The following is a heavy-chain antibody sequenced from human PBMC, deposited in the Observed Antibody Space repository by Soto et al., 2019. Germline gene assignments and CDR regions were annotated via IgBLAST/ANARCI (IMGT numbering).Heavy chain of an antibody. V-gene: IGHV2-5*02. Sequence: QITLKESGPTLVKPTQTLTLTCTFSGFSLSTSGVGVGWIRQPPGKALEWLALIYWDDDKRFSPSLKSRLTITKDTSKNQVVLTMTNMDPVDTATYYCAHRPSYCSGGSCYSGFDYWGQGTLVTVSS. CDR1: GFSLSTSGVG. CDR3: AHRPSYCSGGSCYSGFDY. J-gene: IGHJ4*02. D-gene: IGHD2-15*01. CDR2: IYWDDDK.